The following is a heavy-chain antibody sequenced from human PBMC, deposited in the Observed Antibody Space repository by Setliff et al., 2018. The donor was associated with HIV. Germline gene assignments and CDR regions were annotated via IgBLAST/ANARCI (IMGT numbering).Heavy chain of an antibody. CDR3: ARDESTTWDLAEYFQH. V-gene: IGHV4-39*07. D-gene: IGHD2-2*01. J-gene: IGHJ1*01. CDR1: GGSISSTSYY. Sequence: SETLSLTCTVSGGSISSTSYYWGWIRQPPGKGLEWIGNIYYSGGTDYHPSLKSRITISVDTSKNQFSLTLNSVTAADTAVYYCARDESTTWDLAEYFQHWGHGTLVTVSS. CDR2: IYYSGGT.